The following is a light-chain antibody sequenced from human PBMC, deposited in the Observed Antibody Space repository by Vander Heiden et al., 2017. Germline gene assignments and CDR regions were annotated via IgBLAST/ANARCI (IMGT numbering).Light chain of an antibody. CDR2: GNS. CDR3: QCYDISLSAWV. CDR1: SSNIGARYD. J-gene: IGLJ3*02. V-gene: IGLV1-40*01. Sequence: QSVLTQPPSVSGAPGQTVTISCTGGSSNIGARYDVHWYQQLPGTAPKLLIYGNSDRPSGVPDRFSVSKSDTSGSLAITGLQAEDEADYYCQCYDISLSAWVFGGGTRLTVI.